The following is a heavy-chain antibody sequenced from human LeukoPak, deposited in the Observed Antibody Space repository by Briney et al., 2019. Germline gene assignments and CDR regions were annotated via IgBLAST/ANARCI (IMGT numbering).Heavy chain of an antibody. D-gene: IGHD6-19*01. Sequence: PGGSLRLSCAASGFTFSSYAMHWVRQAPGKGLEWVAVISYDGSNKYYADSVKGRFTISRDNSKNTLYLQMNSLRAEGTAVYYCTTSPVPGIDYWGQGIQVTVSS. CDR2: ISYDGSNK. J-gene: IGHJ4*02. CDR3: TTSPVPGIDY. CDR1: GFTFSSYA. V-gene: IGHV3-30*04.